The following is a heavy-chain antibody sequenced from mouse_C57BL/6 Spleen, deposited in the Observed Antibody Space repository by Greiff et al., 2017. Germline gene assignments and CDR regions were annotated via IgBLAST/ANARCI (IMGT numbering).Heavy chain of an antibody. J-gene: IGHJ3*01. Sequence: VKLMESGPELVKPGASVKISCKASGYAFSSSWMNWVKQRPGKGLEWIGRIYPGDGATNYNGTFKGKATLTADKSSSTAYMQLSSLTSEDSAVYFCARGNYDYDERFAYWGQGTLVTVSA. V-gene: IGHV1-82*01. CDR2: IYPGDGAT. CDR3: ARGNYDYDERFAY. D-gene: IGHD2-4*01. CDR1: GYAFSSSW.